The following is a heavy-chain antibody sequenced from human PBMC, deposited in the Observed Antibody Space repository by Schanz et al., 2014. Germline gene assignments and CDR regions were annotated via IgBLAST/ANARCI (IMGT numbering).Heavy chain of an antibody. CDR2: ISNDGNQK. Sequence: QVQLVESGGCVVQPGRSLRLSCAASGFIFSTNAMHWVRQAPGKGLEWVAFISNDGNQKYYADSVRGRFTISRDNSKNTVYLQMDSLRAEDTAVYYCARDVSGYYVWGPDYWGQGTLITVSS. CDR1: GFIFSTNA. D-gene: IGHD3-16*01. CDR3: ARDVSGYYVWGPDY. J-gene: IGHJ4*02. V-gene: IGHV3-30*14.